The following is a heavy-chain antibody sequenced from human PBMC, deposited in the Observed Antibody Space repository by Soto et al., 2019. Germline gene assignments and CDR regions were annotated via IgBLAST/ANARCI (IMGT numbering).Heavy chain of an antibody. J-gene: IGHJ5*02. D-gene: IGHD3-10*01. CDR1: GFTFSSYD. CDR2: IGTAGQT. CDR3: ARAKVRAAGGTVGFDP. V-gene: IGHV3-13*01. Sequence: EVQLVESGGGLVQPGGSLRLSCAASGFTFSSYDMHWVRQATRKGLEWVSGIGTAGQTFYPASVKGRFTISRENAKNSLYLQMTSLRAGDTAVYYCARAKVRAAGGTVGFDPWGQGTLVTVSS.